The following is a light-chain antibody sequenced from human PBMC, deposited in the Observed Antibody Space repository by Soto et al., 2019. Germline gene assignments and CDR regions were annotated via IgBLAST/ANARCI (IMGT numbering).Light chain of an antibody. J-gene: IGKJ1*01. Sequence: TVLTQSPGTLSLSPGERATLSCRASQSVSSSFLAWYQQKPGQAPRLLIYGASNRATGIPDRFSGSGSGTDFTVTISRLGPEYFAVYYCQQYVTSPWAFVQGTKVAIE. CDR2: GAS. CDR3: QQYVTSPWA. CDR1: QSVSSSF. V-gene: IGKV3-20*01.